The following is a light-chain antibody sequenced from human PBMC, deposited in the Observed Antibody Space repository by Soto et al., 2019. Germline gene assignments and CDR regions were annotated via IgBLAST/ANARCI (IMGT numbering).Light chain of an antibody. Sequence: EIVMTQSPATLSVSPGERATLSCRASQNVGRNLAWYQQRPGQAPRLLIHGASARPSGVPARFSGSGSGTDFTLTIISLQSEDFAVYYCQQYSDSPITVGPGTTVDLK. J-gene: IGKJ3*01. V-gene: IGKV3-15*01. CDR2: GAS. CDR3: QQYSDSPIT. CDR1: QNVGRN.